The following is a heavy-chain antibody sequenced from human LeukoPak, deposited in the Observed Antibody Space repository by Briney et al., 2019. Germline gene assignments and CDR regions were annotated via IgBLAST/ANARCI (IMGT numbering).Heavy chain of an antibody. J-gene: IGHJ4*02. CDR2: ISTRGGTT. V-gene: IGHV3-23*01. CDR3: AKDRWVGATISHYFDY. CDR1: GFTFSSYA. D-gene: IGHD1-26*01. Sequence: GGSLRLSCAASGFTFSSYAMNWVRQAPGKGLEWVSAISTRGGTTYYADSVKGRFTISRDDSKNTLYLQMNSLRVEDTAVYYCAKDRWVGATISHYFDYRGQGTLVTVSS.